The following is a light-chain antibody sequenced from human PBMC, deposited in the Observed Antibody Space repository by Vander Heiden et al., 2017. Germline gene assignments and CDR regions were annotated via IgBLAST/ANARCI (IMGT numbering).Light chain of an antibody. V-gene: IGKV1-9*01. J-gene: IGKJ4*01. CDR1: QGISSY. CDR3: QQLNSYPLT. Sequence: IQLTQSPSSLSASVGDRVTITCRASQGISSYLAWYQQKPGKAPKLLIYAASTLQSGVPSRFSGSGSGTDFTLTIRSLQPAAFATYYCQQLNSYPLTFGGGTKVEIK. CDR2: AAS.